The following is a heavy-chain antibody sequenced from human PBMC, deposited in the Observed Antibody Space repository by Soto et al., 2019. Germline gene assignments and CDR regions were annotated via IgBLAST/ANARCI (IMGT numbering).Heavy chain of an antibody. CDR2: TYHGSKWST. Sequence: SQTLPLTYDIPGGSVSRTSGSWNWIRQSPSRGPEWLGRTYHGSKWSTDYAVTVKSRISVNTDTSRNQFSLQLSSVTPEDTGVYYCARGWLRTGFDTWGQGTMVTV. J-gene: IGHJ3*02. V-gene: IGHV6-1*01. CDR1: GGSVSRTSGS. D-gene: IGHD2-8*02. CDR3: ARGWLRTGFDT.